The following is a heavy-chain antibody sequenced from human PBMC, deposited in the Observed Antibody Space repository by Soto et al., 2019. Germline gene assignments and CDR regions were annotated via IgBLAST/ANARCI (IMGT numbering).Heavy chain of an antibody. Sequence: QVTLKESGPVLVKPTETLTLTCTVSGFSLSNARMGVSWIRQPPGKALEWLAHIFSNDEKSYSTSLKSRLTISKDTSRSQVVLTMTNMAPVDTATYYCARVAGWTTVRGVLGYSYYYGMDVWGQGTTVTVSS. J-gene: IGHJ6*02. D-gene: IGHD3-10*01. CDR1: GFSLSNARMG. V-gene: IGHV2-26*01. CDR2: IFSNDEK. CDR3: ARVAGWTTVRGVLGYSYYYGMDV.